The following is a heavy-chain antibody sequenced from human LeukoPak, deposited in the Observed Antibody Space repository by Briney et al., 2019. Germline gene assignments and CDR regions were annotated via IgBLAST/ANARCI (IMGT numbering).Heavy chain of an antibody. CDR3: ARHEPQLVLGNYFDY. Sequence: GESLKISCKGSGYSFTSYWIGWVRQMPGKGLEWMGIIYPGDSDTRYSPSFQGQVTISAGESISTAYLQLSSLKASDTAMYYCARHEPQLVLGNYFDYWGQGTLVTVSS. CDR2: IYPGDSDT. J-gene: IGHJ4*02. CDR1: GYSFTSYW. V-gene: IGHV5-51*01. D-gene: IGHD6-13*01.